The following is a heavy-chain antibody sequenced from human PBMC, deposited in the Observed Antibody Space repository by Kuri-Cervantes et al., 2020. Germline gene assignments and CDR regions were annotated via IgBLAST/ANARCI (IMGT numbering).Heavy chain of an antibody. CDR2: ISVSGGST. CDR3: VKGGLYGDYLDH. V-gene: IGHV3-23*01. D-gene: IGHD2-8*01. CDR1: GFTFSSYW. Sequence: GESLKISCAASGFTFSSYWMHWVRQAPGKGLEWVSAISVSGGSTYYADSVKGRFTISRDNSKNTLYLQVNSLRAEDTAVYYCVKGGLYGDYLDHWGQGTLVTVSS. J-gene: IGHJ4*02.